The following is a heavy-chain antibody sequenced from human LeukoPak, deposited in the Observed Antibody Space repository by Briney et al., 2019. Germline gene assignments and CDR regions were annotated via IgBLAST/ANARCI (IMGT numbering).Heavy chain of an antibody. CDR3: AREEQQPQDGMDV. CDR2: IYSGGST. J-gene: IGHJ6*02. CDR1: GGSISSGGYY. Sequence: ETLSLTCTVSGGSISSGGYYWSWIRQHPGKGLEWVSVIYSGGSTYYADSVKGRFTISRDNSKSTLYLQMNSLRAEDTAVYYCAREEQQPQDGMDVWGQGTTVTVSS. V-gene: IGHV3-66*01. D-gene: IGHD6-13*01.